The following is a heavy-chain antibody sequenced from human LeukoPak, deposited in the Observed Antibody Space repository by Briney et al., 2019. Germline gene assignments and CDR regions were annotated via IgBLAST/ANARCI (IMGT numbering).Heavy chain of an antibody. Sequence: WASVKLSCKASGGTFSSYAISWVRQAPGQGLEWMGGIILIFATANYAQKFQGRVTITADETTSTAYMELRSLRSEDTAVYYCAGDWGSEGYYFDYWGQGTLVTVSS. J-gene: IGHJ4*02. CDR3: AGDWGSEGYYFDY. D-gene: IGHD3-10*01. CDR1: GGTFSSYA. V-gene: IGHV1-69*01. CDR2: IILIFATA.